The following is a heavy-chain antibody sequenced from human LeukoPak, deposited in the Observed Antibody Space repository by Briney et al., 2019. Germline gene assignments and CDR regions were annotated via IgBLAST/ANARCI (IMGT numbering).Heavy chain of an antibody. D-gene: IGHD2-15*01. CDR1: GYTFTSYG. CDR3: ARAPRAAAHRSYFDY. CDR2: ISAYNGNT. Sequence: ASVKVSCKASGYTFTSYGISWVRQAPGQGLEWMGWISAYNGNTNYAQKLQGRVTMTTDTSTSTAYMELRSLRSDDTAVYYCARAPRAAAHRSYFDYWGQGTLVTVSS. V-gene: IGHV1-18*01. J-gene: IGHJ4*02.